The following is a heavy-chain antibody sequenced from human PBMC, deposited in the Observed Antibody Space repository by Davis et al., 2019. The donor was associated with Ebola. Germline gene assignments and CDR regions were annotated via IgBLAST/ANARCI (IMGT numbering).Heavy chain of an antibody. CDR2: ISAYNGNT. J-gene: IGHJ5*02. D-gene: IGHD3-10*01. Sequence: AASVKVSCKASGYTFTSYGISWVRQAPGQGLEWMGWISAYNGNTNYAQKLQGRVTMTTDTSTSTAYMEVRSLRSDDTAVYYCARDMGMVQEANWFDPWGQGTLVTVSS. V-gene: IGHV1-18*01. CDR1: GYTFTSYG. CDR3: ARDMGMVQEANWFDP.